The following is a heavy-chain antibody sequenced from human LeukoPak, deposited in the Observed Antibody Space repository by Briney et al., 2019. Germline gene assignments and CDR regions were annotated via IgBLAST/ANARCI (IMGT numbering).Heavy chain of an antibody. J-gene: IGHJ4*02. CDR1: GFTFSSYS. Sequence: GGSLRLSCAASGFTFSSYSMNWVRQAPGKGLDWVSVIYSGGSTYYADSVKGRFTISRDNSKNTLYLQMNSLRAEDTAVYYCARGGYYGSGRYYFDSWGQGTLVTVSS. V-gene: IGHV3-66*01. CDR2: IYSGGST. CDR3: ARGGYYGSGRYYFDS. D-gene: IGHD3-3*01.